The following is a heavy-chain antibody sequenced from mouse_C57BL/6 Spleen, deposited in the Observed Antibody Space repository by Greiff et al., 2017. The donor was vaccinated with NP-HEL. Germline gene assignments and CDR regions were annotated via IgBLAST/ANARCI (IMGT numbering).Heavy chain of an antibody. CDR3: ARGSRLNWDDY. D-gene: IGHD4-1*01. CDR1: GYAFSSYW. J-gene: IGHJ2*01. Sequence: QVQLQQSGAELVKPGASVKISCKASGYAFSSYWMNWVKQRPGKGLEWIGQIYPGDGDTNYNGKFKGKATLTADKSSSTAYMQLSSLTSEDSAVYFCARGSRLNWDDYWGQGTTLTVSS. CDR2: IYPGDGDT. V-gene: IGHV1-80*01.